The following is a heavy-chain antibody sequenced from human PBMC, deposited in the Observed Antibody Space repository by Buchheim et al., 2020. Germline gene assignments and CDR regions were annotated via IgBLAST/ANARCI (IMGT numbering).Heavy chain of an antibody. J-gene: IGHJ4*02. Sequence: EVQLVESGGGLVQPGGSLRLSCAASGFTFSSYWMSWVRQAPGKGLEWVANIKQNGSRKYYVDSVEGRFTISRDNAKNTLYLQMNSRRTVVTAVYYCARRRYYYDSSGYLYYFDFWGQGTL. V-gene: IGHV3-7*01. CDR2: IKQNGSRK. CDR3: ARRRYYYDSSGYLYYFDF. CDR1: GFTFSSYW. D-gene: IGHD3-22*01.